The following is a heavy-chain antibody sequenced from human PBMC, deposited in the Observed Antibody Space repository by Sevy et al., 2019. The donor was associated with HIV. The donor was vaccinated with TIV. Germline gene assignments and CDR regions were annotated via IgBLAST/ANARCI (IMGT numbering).Heavy chain of an antibody. V-gene: IGHV3-30-3*01. CDR1: GFTFSSYA. CDR2: ISYDGSNK. J-gene: IGHJ4*02. D-gene: IGHD6-19*01. CDR3: ARGPYSSGPIPYYFDY. Sequence: GGSLRLSCAASGFTFSSYAMHWVRQAPGKGLEWVAVISYDGSNKYYADSVKGQFTISRDNSKNTLYLQMNSLRAEDTAVYYCARGPYSSGPIPYYFDYWGQGTLVTVSS.